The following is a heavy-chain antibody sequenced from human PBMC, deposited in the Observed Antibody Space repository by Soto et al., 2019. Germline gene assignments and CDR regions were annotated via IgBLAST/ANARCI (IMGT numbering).Heavy chain of an antibody. CDR1: GYNFTNFG. Sequence: ASVKVSCKASGYNFTNFGIGWVRQANGQGLEWMGWISAYNGSTNYAQKLQGRVTMTTDTSTSTAYMELRSLRSEDTAVYYCARALPYDFWSGYYKGNWFDPWGQGTLVTVSS. V-gene: IGHV1-18*01. CDR3: ARALPYDFWSGYYKGNWFDP. D-gene: IGHD3-3*01. J-gene: IGHJ5*02. CDR2: ISAYNGST.